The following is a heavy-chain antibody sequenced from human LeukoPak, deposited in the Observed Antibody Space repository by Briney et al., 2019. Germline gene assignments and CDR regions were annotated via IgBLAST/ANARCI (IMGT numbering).Heavy chain of an antibody. CDR1: GFTLSSYE. J-gene: IGHJ4*02. V-gene: IGHV3-23*01. D-gene: IGHD3-9*01. CDR3: ARGMKWGTYYDILTGYDVLDY. Sequence: GGSLRLSCTGSGFTLSSYEMTWIRQAPGKGLEWVSSIDYSGDSPYYADSVKGRFTMSRDNSKNIVYLQMNSLRAEDTAVYYCARGMKWGTYYDILTGYDVLDYWGQGTLVTVSS. CDR2: IDYSGDSP.